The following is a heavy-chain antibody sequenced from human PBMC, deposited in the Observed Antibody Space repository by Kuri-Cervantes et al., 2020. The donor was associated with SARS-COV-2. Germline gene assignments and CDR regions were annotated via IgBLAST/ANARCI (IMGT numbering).Heavy chain of an antibody. V-gene: IGHV1-2*02. D-gene: IGHD3-10*01. CDR3: ARGLWAPFRTPRTDYFDP. CDR1: GYTFTSYA. CDR2: INPNSGGT. Sequence: ASVKVSCKASGYTFTSYAMNWVRQAPGQGLEWMGWINPNSGGTNYAQKFQGRVTMTRDTSISTAYMELSRLRSDDTAVYYCARGLWAPFRTPRTDYFDPWGQGTLVTVSS. J-gene: IGHJ5*02.